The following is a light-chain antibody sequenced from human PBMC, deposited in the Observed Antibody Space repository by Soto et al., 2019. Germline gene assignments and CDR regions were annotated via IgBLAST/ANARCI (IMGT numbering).Light chain of an antibody. J-gene: IGLJ1*01. V-gene: IGLV1-44*01. CDR1: GSTIGAGYD. CDR3: AAWDDSLNGSV. CDR2: TNN. Sequence: QSVLTQPPSVSGAPGQRVTISCTGSGSTIGAGYDVHWYQQLPGTAPKLLIYTNNQRPAGVPDRFSGSKSGTSASLAITGLQSEDEADYYCAAWDDSLNGSVFGTGTKLTVL.